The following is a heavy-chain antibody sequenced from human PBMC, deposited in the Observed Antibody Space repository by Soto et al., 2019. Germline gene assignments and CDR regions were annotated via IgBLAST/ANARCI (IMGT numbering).Heavy chain of an antibody. CDR3: GRCSGLNWFAP. Sequence: QVQLVKSGAEVKKPGASVKVSCKASGYTFTSYAMPWVRQAPGQRLEWMGWINAGNGNTKSSQKFQGRVTITRDTSASTAYMELRSLRSEDTDVYYCGRCSGLNWFAPWGQGTLVTVSS. CDR2: INAGNGNT. CDR1: GYTFTSYA. J-gene: IGHJ5*02. V-gene: IGHV1-3*01. D-gene: IGHD3-10*02.